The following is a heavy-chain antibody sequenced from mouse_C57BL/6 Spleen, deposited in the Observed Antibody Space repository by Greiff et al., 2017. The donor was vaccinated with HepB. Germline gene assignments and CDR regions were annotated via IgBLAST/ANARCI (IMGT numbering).Heavy chain of an antibody. V-gene: IGHV3-6*01. CDR2: ISYDGSN. D-gene: IGHD4-1*01. CDR1: GYSITSCYY. Sequence: ESGPGLVKPSQSLSLTCSVTGYSITSCYYWNWIRQFPGNQMEWIGYISYDGSNNYNPSLKNRISITRDTSKNQFFLKVNSVTTEDTATYYCARLTGSDWYFDVWGTGTTVTVSS. CDR3: ARLTGSDWYFDV. J-gene: IGHJ1*03.